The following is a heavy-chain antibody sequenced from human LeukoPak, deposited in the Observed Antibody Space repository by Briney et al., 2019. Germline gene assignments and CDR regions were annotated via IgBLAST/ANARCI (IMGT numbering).Heavy chain of an antibody. CDR1: GYTFTGYY. J-gene: IGHJ6*02. V-gene: IGHV1-2*02. D-gene: IGHD6-19*01. CDR3: ARGASSGKNYYGMDV. Sequence: ASVKVSCKASGYTFTGYYMHWVRQAPGQGLEWMGWINPNSGATNYAQKFQGRVTMTRDTSISTAYMELSRLRSDDTAVYYCARGASSGKNYYGMDVWGQGTTVTVSS. CDR2: INPNSGAT.